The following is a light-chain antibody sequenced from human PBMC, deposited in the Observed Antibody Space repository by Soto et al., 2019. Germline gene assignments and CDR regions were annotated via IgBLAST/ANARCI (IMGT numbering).Light chain of an antibody. Sequence: DIQMTQSPSTLSASVGARVTITCRTSQTINTWLAWYQQKKGEAPKILIYKASSLESGVPSRFRGSGSGTEFTLTISRLQPEDVEAYYCQKYNSAPLTFGGGTKVDIK. CDR1: QTINTW. CDR3: QKYNSAPLT. CDR2: KAS. J-gene: IGKJ4*01. V-gene: IGKV1-5*03.